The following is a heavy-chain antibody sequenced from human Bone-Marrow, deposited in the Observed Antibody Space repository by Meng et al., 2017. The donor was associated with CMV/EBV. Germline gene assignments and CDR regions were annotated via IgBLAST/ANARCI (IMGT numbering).Heavy chain of an antibody. D-gene: IGHD3-16*01. CDR3: AKDPGGILY. Sequence: GESLKISCAASGFTFSSYSMNWVRQAPGKGLEWVSSISSSSSYIYYADSVKGRFTISRDNSKNTLYLQMNSLRAEDTAVYYCAKDPGGILYWGQGTLVTVSS. CDR1: GFTFSSYS. CDR2: ISSSSSYI. V-gene: IGHV3-21*04. J-gene: IGHJ4*02.